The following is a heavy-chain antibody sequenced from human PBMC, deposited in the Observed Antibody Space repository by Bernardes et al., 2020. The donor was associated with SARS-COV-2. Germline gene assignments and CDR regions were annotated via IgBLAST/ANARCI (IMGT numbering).Heavy chain of an antibody. J-gene: IGHJ6*02. CDR3: ARGQLMVYAIPTYYYYYGMDV. D-gene: IGHD2-8*01. CDR2: INHSGST. CDR1: GGSFSGYY. Sequence: SETLSLTCAVYGGSFSGYYWSWIRQPPGKGLEWIGEINHSGSTNYNPSLKSRVTISVDTSKNQFSLKLSSVTAADTAVYYCARGQLMVYAIPTYYYYYGMDVWGQGTTVTVSS. V-gene: IGHV4-34*01.